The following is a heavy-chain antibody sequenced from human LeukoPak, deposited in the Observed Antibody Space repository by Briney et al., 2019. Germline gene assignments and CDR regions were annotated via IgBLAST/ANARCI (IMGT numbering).Heavy chain of an antibody. Sequence: SQTLSLTCAVSGGSISSGGYSWSWIRQPPGKGLEWIGYIYHSGSTYYNPSLKSRVTISVDRSKNQFSLKLSSVTAADTAVYYCARGWAMVRGVLYGMDVWGQGTTVTVSS. D-gene: IGHD3-10*01. CDR3: ARGWAMVRGVLYGMDV. CDR1: GGSISSGGYS. V-gene: IGHV4-30-2*01. CDR2: IYHSGST. J-gene: IGHJ6*02.